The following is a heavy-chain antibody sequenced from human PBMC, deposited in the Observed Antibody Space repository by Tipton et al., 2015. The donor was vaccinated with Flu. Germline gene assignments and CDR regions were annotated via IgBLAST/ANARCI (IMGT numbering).Heavy chain of an antibody. Sequence: TLSLTCTVSGGSISGYYWSWIRQPPGKGLEWIAYIYYSGSTNYNPSLKSRVTISVDMSKNQFSLKLNSVTAADTAVYYCARSPGYYFDYWGQGTLATVSS. J-gene: IGHJ4*02. V-gene: IGHV4-59*01. CDR2: IYYSGST. CDR3: ARSPGYYFDY. CDR1: GGSISGYY.